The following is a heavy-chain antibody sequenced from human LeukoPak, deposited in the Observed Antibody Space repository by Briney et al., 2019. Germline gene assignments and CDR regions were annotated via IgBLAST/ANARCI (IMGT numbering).Heavy chain of an antibody. D-gene: IGHD1-14*01. J-gene: IGHJ5*02. CDR3: ARTGDWFDP. V-gene: IGHV1-69*13. CDR1: GYTFTGYY. CDR2: IIPIFGTA. Sequence: ASVKVSCKASGYTFTGYYMHWVRQAPGQGLEWMGGIIPIFGTANYAQKFQGRVTITADESTSTAYMELSSLRSEDTAVYYCARTGDWFDPWGQGTLVTVSS.